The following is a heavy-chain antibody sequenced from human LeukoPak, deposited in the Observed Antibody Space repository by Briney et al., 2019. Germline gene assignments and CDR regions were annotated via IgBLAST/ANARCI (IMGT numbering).Heavy chain of an antibody. Sequence: TPSETLSLTCTVSGGPISSNSYYWGWVRQPPGKGRERIGGIYYRGTTYYSPSRQSRVTISIDTSKNQFPLKLNSVTAPDTAVYYCSRQGDLAAAGTIYFLHWGQGTLVTVSS. J-gene: IGHJ1*01. CDR2: IYYRGTT. D-gene: IGHD6-13*01. CDR1: GGPISSNSYY. V-gene: IGHV4-39*01. CDR3: SRQGDLAAAGTIYFLH.